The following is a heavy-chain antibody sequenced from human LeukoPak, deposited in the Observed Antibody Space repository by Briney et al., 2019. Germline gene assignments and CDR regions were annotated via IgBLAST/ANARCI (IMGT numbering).Heavy chain of an antibody. CDR2: ISSASNTI. CDR1: GFTFSSYS. D-gene: IGHD2-2*03. Sequence: SGGSLRLSCAASGFTFSSYSMNWVRQAPGKGLEWVSHISSASNTIYYADSVKGRFTISRDNAKNSLYLQMNSLRAEDTAMYYCARDCWIGDYHWFDPWGQGTLVTVSS. V-gene: IGHV3-48*01. J-gene: IGHJ5*02. CDR3: ARDCWIGDYHWFDP.